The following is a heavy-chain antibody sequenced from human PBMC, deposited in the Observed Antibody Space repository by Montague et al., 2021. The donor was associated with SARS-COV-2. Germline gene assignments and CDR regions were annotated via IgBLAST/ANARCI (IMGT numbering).Heavy chain of an antibody. CDR2: INHSGST. V-gene: IGHV4-34*01. Sequence: SETLSLTCAVYGGSFSGHYWSWTRQPPGKGLEWIGEINHSGSTNYNPSLKSRVTISVDTSKNQFSLKLSSVTAADTAVYYCAREVGRGYSGYEGEYWGQGTLVTVSS. CDR1: GGSFSGHY. CDR3: AREVGRGYSGYEGEY. J-gene: IGHJ4*02. D-gene: IGHD5-12*01.